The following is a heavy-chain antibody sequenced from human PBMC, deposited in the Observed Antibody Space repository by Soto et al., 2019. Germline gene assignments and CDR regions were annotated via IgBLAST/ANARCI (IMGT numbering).Heavy chain of an antibody. Sequence: SVKVSCKASGGTFSSYAISWVRQAPGQGLEWMGGIIPIFGTANYAQKFQGRVTITGDDSMSTAYMELSSLRSEDTAVYYCARGSMVRGGGYYYYGMDVWGQGTTVTVSS. J-gene: IGHJ6*02. CDR1: GGTFSSYA. CDR2: IIPIFGTA. CDR3: ARGSMVRGGGYYYYGMDV. V-gene: IGHV1-69*13. D-gene: IGHD3-10*01.